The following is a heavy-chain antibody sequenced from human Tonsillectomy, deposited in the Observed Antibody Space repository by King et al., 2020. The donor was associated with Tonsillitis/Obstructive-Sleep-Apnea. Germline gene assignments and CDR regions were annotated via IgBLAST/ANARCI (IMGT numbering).Heavy chain of an antibody. V-gene: IGHV3-72*01. CDR2: SRNKANNYIT. CDR1: GFTFSDHY. J-gene: IGHJ4*02. D-gene: IGHD2-15*01. CDR3: VREGVVVAAVFDY. Sequence: VQLVESGGDLVQPGGSLRLSCAASGFTFSDHYMDWVRQAPGKGLEWVARSRNKANNYITEYAASVKGRFTISRDEAKTSLYLQMNSLKTEDTALYYCVREGVVVAAVFDYWGQGSLVTVSS.